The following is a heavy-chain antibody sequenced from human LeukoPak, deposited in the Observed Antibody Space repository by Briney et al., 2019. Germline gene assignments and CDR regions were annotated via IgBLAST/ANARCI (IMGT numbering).Heavy chain of an antibody. Sequence: GESLRLSCAASGFTFSSYAMHWVRQAPGKGLEWVAVISYDGSNKYYADSVKGRFTISRDNSKNTLYLQMNSLRAEDTAVYYCARDKLGSGYSSDFDYWGQGTLVTVSS. CDR3: ARDKLGSGYSSDFDY. D-gene: IGHD6-19*01. J-gene: IGHJ4*02. CDR2: ISYDGSNK. V-gene: IGHV3-30*04. CDR1: GFTFSSYA.